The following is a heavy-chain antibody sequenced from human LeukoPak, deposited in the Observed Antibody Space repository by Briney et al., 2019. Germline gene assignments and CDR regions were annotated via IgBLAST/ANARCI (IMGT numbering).Heavy chain of an antibody. Sequence: SVKVSCKASGGTFSSYAISWVRQAPGQGLEWMGGIIPIFGTANYAQKFQGRVTITADESTSAAYMELSSLRSEDTAVYYCARGPETAAGSLPDYWGQGTLVTVSS. D-gene: IGHD6-13*01. CDR1: GGTFSSYA. CDR3: ARGPETAAGSLPDY. V-gene: IGHV1-69*13. J-gene: IGHJ4*02. CDR2: IIPIFGTA.